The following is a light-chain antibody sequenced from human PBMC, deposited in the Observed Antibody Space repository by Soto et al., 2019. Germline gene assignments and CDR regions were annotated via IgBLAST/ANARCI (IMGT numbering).Light chain of an antibody. V-gene: IGKV4-1*01. Sequence: DIVMTQSPDSLAVSLGERATINCKSSQSILYSSNNNNYLSWYQQKPGQPPKLLIYWASTRASGVPDRFSGSGSGTDFPLTISSLQAEDVAVYYCQQYYSTPLTFGGGTKVEIK. CDR3: QQYYSTPLT. CDR2: WAS. J-gene: IGKJ4*01. CDR1: QSILYSSNNNNY.